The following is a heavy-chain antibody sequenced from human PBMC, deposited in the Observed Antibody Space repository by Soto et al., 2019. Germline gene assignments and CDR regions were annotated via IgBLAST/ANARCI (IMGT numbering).Heavy chain of an antibody. CDR3: ARGRGLIWPKPYLYYYYYYMDV. CDR2: INHSGST. CDR1: GGSFSGYY. V-gene: IGHV4-34*01. D-gene: IGHD2-2*01. J-gene: IGHJ6*03. Sequence: QVQLQQWGAGLLKPSETLSLTCAVYGGSFSGYYWSWIRQPPGKGLEWIGEINHSGSTNYNPSLKSRVTISVDRAKNQFSLKLRSVTAADTAVYYCARGRGLIWPKPYLYYYYYYMDVWGKGTTVTVSS.